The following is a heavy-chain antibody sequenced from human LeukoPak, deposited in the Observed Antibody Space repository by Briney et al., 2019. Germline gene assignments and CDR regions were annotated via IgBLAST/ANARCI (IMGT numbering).Heavy chain of an antibody. Sequence: GGSLRLSRGASGFTFSSYSMSWARQAPGKGLEWVSSISSSSTYIYYVDSVKGRFTISRDDAKNSLYLQMNSLRPEDTALYYCARDWSGDDYWGQGTLVTVSS. CDR3: ARDWSGDDY. CDR2: ISSSSTYI. CDR1: GFTFSSYS. J-gene: IGHJ4*02. D-gene: IGHD3-3*01. V-gene: IGHV3-21*01.